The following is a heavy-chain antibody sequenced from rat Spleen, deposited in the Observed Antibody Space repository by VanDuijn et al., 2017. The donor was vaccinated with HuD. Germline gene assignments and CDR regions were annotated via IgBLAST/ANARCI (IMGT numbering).Heavy chain of an antibody. V-gene: IGHV2-30*01. CDR1: GFSLTTYN. D-gene: IGHD1-11*01. CDR3: TRTYGGYTSNWFPY. CDR2: MWTGGST. Sequence: QVQLKESGPGLVQPSQTLSLTCAVSGFSLTTYNVHWIRQPSGKGLEWMGMMWTGGSTDYNSDLKSRLSIDRDTSKSQVFLKMNSLETEDTAIYFCTRTYGGYTSNWFPYWGQGTLVTVSS. J-gene: IGHJ3*01.